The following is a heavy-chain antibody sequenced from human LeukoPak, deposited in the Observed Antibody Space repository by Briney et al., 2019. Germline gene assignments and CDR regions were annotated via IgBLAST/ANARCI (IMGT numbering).Heavy chain of an antibody. CDR3: ARDPILLELPVY. Sequence: QSGGSLRLSCAASGFTFSSYAMSWVRQAPGKVLEWVSAISGSGGSTYYADSVKGRFTISRDNSKNTLYLQMNSLRAEDTAVYYCARDPILLELPVYWGQGTLVTVSS. CDR2: ISGSGGST. D-gene: IGHD1-7*01. CDR1: GFTFSSYA. V-gene: IGHV3-23*01. J-gene: IGHJ4*02.